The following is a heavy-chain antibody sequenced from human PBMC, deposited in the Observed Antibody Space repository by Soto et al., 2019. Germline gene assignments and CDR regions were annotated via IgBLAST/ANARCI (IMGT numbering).Heavy chain of an antibody. CDR3: AAHPGGGGY. Sequence: EVQLVESGGGLIQPGGSLRLSCAVSGFTVSNNYMSWVRQAPGKGLEGVSVIYSGGYTAYGDSVKGRFTISRDNSKNTINLQKNSVGAAAPGVFYWAAHPGGGGYWGQGTLVTVSS. V-gene: IGHV3-53*01. J-gene: IGHJ4*02. D-gene: IGHD3-10*01. CDR1: GFTVSNNY. CDR2: IYSGGYT.